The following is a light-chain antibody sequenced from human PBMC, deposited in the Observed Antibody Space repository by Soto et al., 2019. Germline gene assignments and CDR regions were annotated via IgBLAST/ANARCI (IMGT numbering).Light chain of an antibody. CDR2: DVN. CDR3: CSFAGSYSWV. J-gene: IGLJ3*02. V-gene: IGLV2-11*01. CDR1: SSDIGGYNY. Sequence: QSALTQPRSVSRSSGQSVTFSCTGTSSDIGGYNYVSWYQQRPGKAPKLMFYDVNKRPSGVPDRFSGSKSGSTASLTISGLQAEDEADYYCCSFAGSYSWVFGGGTKLTVL.